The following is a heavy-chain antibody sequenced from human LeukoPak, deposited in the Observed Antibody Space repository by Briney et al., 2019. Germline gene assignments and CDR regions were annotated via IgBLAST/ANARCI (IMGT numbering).Heavy chain of an antibody. CDR2: IIPIFGTA. V-gene: IGHV1-69*05. D-gene: IGHD3-22*01. CDR1: GGTFSSYA. J-gene: IGHJ3*02. Sequence: SVKVSCKASGGTFSSYAISWVRQAPGQGLEWMGGIIPIFGTANYAQKFQGRVTITTDESTSTAYMELSSLRSEDTAVYYCARYYYDSSYAFDIWGQGTMVTVSS. CDR3: ARYYYDSSYAFDI.